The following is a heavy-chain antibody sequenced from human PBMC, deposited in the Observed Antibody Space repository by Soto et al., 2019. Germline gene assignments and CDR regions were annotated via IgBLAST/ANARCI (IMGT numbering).Heavy chain of an antibody. CDR1: GGSISSYY. J-gene: IGHJ4*01. CDR3: ARALPVLLWFGELSGGFFDD. V-gene: IGHV4-59*01. CDR2: IYYSGST. Sequence: SETLSLTCTVSGGSISSYYWSWIRQPPGKGLEWIGYIYYSGSTNYNPSPKSRVTISVDTSKNQFSLKLSSVTAADTAVYYCARALPVLLWFGELSGGFFDDWGQGTRVTVSS. D-gene: IGHD3-10*01.